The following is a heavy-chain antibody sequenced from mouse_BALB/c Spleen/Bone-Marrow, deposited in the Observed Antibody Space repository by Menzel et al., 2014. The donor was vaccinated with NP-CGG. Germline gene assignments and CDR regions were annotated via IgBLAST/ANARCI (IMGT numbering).Heavy chain of an antibody. D-gene: IGHD1-2*01. Sequence: EVQLVESGGGLVQPGGSLKLSCAASGFTFSSYGMSWVRQTPDKRLELVATINSNGGRTYYPDSVKGRFTISGDNAKNTLYLQMSSLKSEDTAMYYCARDSLLRSLYAMDYWGQGTSVTVSS. CDR1: GFTFSSYG. J-gene: IGHJ4*01. V-gene: IGHV5-6-3*01. CDR3: ARDSLLRSLYAMDY. CDR2: INSNGGRT.